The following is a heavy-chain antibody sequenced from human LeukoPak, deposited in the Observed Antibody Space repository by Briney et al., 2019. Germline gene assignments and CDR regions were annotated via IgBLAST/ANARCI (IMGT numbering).Heavy chain of an antibody. CDR2: INPSGGST. J-gene: IGHJ4*02. CDR3: AREGYGGKAPGY. CDR1: GYTFTSYY. Sequence: ASVKVSCKASGYTFTSYYIHWVRQAPGQGLEWMGIINPSGGSTSYAQKFQGRVTMTRDMSTSTVYMELSSLRSEDTAVYYCAREGYGGKAPGYWGQGTLVTVSS. V-gene: IGHV1-46*01. D-gene: IGHD4-23*01.